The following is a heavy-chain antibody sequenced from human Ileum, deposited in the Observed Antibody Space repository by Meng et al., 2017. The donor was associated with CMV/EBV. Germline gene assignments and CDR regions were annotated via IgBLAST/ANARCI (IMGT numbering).Heavy chain of an antibody. Sequence: QITLKESGPTLVKPTQTITLTCNFSGFSLSDADVGVAWIRQPPGKPLEWLALLYWTGDNHYSPSLKSRLTISKDTSKNQVFLSMTNMDPLDTGTYYCAHTAGWLSFHWGPGALVTVSS. CDR2: LYWTGDN. V-gene: IGHV2-5*01. J-gene: IGHJ1*01. CDR3: AHTAGWLSFH. CDR1: GFSLSDADVG. D-gene: IGHD5-24*01.